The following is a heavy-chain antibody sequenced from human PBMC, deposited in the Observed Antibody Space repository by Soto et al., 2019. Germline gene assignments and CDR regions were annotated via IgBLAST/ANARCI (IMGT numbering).Heavy chain of an antibody. V-gene: IGHV1-8*01. D-gene: IGHD2-15*01. Sequence: ASVKVSCKASGYTFTSYDINWVRQATGQGLEWMGWMNPNSGNTGYAQKFQGRVTMTRNTSISTAYMELSSLRSEDTAVYYCARVNFYYSSGGSCYSANLDIWGQGTMVTVSS. CDR2: MNPNSGNT. CDR3: ARVNFYYSSGGSCYSANLDI. CDR1: GYTFTSYD. J-gene: IGHJ3*02.